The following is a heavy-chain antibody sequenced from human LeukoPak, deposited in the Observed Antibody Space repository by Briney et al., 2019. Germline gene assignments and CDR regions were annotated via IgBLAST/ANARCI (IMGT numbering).Heavy chain of an antibody. CDR1: GFTFSSYS. CDR2: IYAGDSSP. CDR3: APHSCNDS. J-gene: IGHJ4*02. Sequence: GESLKISCKGSGFTFSSYSFAWGRKMPGKGVEWMGVIYAGDSSPRYSPSFQGQVPISVDQSTSTTYFRRRSRKASASATYYCAPHSCNDSWGEGTLVTVSS. D-gene: IGHD2/OR15-2a*01. V-gene: IGHV5-51*01.